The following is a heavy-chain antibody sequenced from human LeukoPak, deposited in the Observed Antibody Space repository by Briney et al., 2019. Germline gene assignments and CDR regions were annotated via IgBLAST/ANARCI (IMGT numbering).Heavy chain of an antibody. V-gene: IGHV1-2*06. CDR3: ARSYPTVHHLTGYYRPLDY. Sequence: SVKVSCKASGYTFTGYYMHWVRQAPGQGLEWMGRINPNSGGTNYAQKFQGRVTMTRDTSISTAYMELSRLRSDDTAVYYCARSYPTVHHLTGYYRPLDYWGQGTLVTVSS. CDR2: INPNSGGT. J-gene: IGHJ4*02. CDR1: GYTFTGYY. D-gene: IGHD3-9*01.